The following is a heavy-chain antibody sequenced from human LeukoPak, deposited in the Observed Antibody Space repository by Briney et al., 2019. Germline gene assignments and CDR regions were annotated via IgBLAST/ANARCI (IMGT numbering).Heavy chain of an antibody. CDR2: IYYSGST. Sequence: SSETLSLTCTVSGGSISSYYWSWIRQPPGKGLEWIGYIYYSGSTNYSPSLKSRVTISVDTSKNQFSLKLSSVTAADTAVYYCARGSEFLEWLPPLDYWGQGTLVTVSS. D-gene: IGHD3-3*01. CDR3: ARGSEFLEWLPPLDY. CDR1: GGSISSYY. V-gene: IGHV4-59*01. J-gene: IGHJ4*02.